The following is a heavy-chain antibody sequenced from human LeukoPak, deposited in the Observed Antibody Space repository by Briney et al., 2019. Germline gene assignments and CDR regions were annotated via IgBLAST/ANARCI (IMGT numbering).Heavy chain of an antibody. CDR1: GGSFSGYH. D-gene: IGHD6-13*01. CDR2: INHSGST. J-gene: IGHJ6*03. CDR3: ARVRGSSSWRYYIGV. V-gene: IGHV4-34*01. Sequence: SETLSLTCAAYGGSFSGYHWSWIRQPPGKGLEWIGEINHSGSTNYNPSLKSRVTISVDTSKNQFSLKLSSVTAADTAVYYCARVRGSSSWRYYIGVWGKGTTVTVSS.